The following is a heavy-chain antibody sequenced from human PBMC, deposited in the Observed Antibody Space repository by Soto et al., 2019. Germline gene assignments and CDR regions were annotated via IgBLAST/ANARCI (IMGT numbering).Heavy chain of an antibody. CDR2: IHKSGSA. J-gene: IGHJ4*02. Sequence: QVQLQESGPGLVKPSQTLSLTCTVSDGSISSGDYYWSWIRQPPVKGLEWIGYIHKSGSAYYNPSLKGRPTISIDTSMNQFSLKLNSMTAADTAVYYCARTRYYDFWRIDYWGQGTLVTVSS. CDR1: DGSISSGDYY. V-gene: IGHV4-30-4*01. D-gene: IGHD3-3*01. CDR3: ARTRYYDFWRIDY.